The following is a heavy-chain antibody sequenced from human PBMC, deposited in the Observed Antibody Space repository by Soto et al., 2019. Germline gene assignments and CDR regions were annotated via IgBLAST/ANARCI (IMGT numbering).Heavy chain of an antibody. CDR3: ARGEAYYDSSGYLDY. D-gene: IGHD3-22*01. CDR1: GGTFSSYA. V-gene: IGHV1-69*13. Sequence: GASVKVCCKASGGTFSSYAISWVRQAPGQGLEWMGGIIPIFGTANYAQKFQGRVTITADESTSTAYMELSSLRSEDTAVYYCARGEAYYDSSGYLDYLGQATLVSVSP. CDR2: IIPIFGTA. J-gene: IGHJ4*02.